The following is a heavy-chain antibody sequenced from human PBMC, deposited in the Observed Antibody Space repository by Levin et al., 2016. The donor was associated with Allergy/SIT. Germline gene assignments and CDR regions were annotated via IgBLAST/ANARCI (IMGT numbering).Heavy chain of an antibody. CDR3: ARARWLQGADNFDY. V-gene: IGHV1-3*01. J-gene: IGHJ4*02. D-gene: IGHD5-24*01. Sequence: ASVKVSCKASGYTFTSYAMHWVRQAPGQRLEWMGWINAGNGNTKYSQKFQGRVTITRDTSASTAYMELSSLRSEDTAVYYCARARWLQGADNFDYWGQGTLVTVSS. CDR1: GYTFTSYA. CDR2: INAGNGNT.